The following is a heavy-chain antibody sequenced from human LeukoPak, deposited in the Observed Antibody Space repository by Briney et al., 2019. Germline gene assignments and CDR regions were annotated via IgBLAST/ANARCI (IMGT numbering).Heavy chain of an antibody. CDR2: ISGSGGST. CDR3: AKDRGYYGSGSYPPPTDY. CDR1: GFTFSSYA. D-gene: IGHD3-10*01. V-gene: IGHV3-23*01. Sequence: GGSLRLSCAASGFTFSSYAMSWVRQAPGKGLEWVSAISGSGGSTYYADSVKGRFTISRDSSKNTLYLQMNSLRAEDTAVYYCAKDRGYYGSGSYPPPTDYWGQRTLVTVSS. J-gene: IGHJ4*02.